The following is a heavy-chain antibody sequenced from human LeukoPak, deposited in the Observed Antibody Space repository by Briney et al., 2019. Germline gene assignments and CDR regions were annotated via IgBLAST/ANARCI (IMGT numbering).Heavy chain of an antibody. CDR1: GYTFTNYD. CDR3: ARSGPIVGVSPVDF. J-gene: IGHJ4*02. CDR2: MNPNSGNT. V-gene: IGHV1-8*02. Sequence: ASVKVSCKASGYTFTNYDINWVRQATGQGLEWMGWMNPNSGNTGYAQKFQGRVTMTRNTSISTAYMELSSLRSEDTAVYYCARSGPIVGVSPVDFWGQGTLVTVSS. D-gene: IGHD1-26*01.